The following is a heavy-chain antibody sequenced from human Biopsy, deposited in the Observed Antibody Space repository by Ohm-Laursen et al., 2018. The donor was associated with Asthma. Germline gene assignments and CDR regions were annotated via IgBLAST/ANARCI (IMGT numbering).Heavy chain of an antibody. V-gene: IGHV1-18*01. J-gene: IGHJ6*02. CDR2: ISVYNGNT. CDR3: ARAVDYSHYYGIDV. D-gene: IGHD3-10*01. Sequence: ASVKVSCKTSGYTFNSAGITWVRQAPGQGLEWMGWISVYNGNTKVTQKLQDRVTMITDTSTSTAYMELRSPRSDDTAVYFCARAVDYSHYYGIDVWGQGTTVTVS. CDR1: GYTFNSAG.